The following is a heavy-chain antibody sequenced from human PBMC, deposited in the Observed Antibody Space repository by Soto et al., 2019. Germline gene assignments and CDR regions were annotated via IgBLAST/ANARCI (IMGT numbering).Heavy chain of an antibody. CDR1: GYDFTSYW. V-gene: IGHV5-10-1*01. CDR3: ARHPPGRWIQSEGAFDI. D-gene: IGHD5-18*01. CDR2: IYPSDSYT. J-gene: IGHJ3*02. Sequence: GESLKISCKASGYDFTSYWIGWVRQKPGKGLEWMGMIYPSDSYTNYSPSFQGHVTISADKSISTAYLQWSSLKASDTAMYYCARHPPGRWIQSEGAFDIWVQGTMVTVSS.